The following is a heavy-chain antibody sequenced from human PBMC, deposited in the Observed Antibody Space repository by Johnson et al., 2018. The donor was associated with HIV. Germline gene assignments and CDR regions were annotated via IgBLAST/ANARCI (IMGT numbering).Heavy chain of an antibody. D-gene: IGHD2-2*01. CDR1: GFTFSDYY. CDR2: ISMSGRTI. CDR3: AREGFVVLPAAMRLFAFDI. J-gene: IGHJ3*02. V-gene: IGHV3-11*04. Sequence: VQLVESGGGLVKPGGSLRLSCAASGFTFSDYYISWIRQAPGKGLEWVSYISMSGRTIYYADSVKGRFTLSRDNAKNSLYLQMNSLRAEDTAVYYCAREGFVVLPAAMRLFAFDIWGQGTMVTVSS.